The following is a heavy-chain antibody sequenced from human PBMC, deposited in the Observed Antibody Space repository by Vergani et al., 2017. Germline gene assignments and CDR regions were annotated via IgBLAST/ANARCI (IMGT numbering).Heavy chain of an antibody. V-gene: IGHV3-23*01. CDR2: ISSGGGDI. J-gene: IGHJ1*01. CDR1: GFTFDTYT. Sequence: EVQLLESGGGLVQPGGSRRLSCAGAGFTFDTYTMAYVRQAPGQGLEWVATISSGGGDIFYADSVKGSFTISRDNSKNTLFLQMNSLKDEDTAVYYCTTAWGLYYLHGEYFQYWGRGTLVSVSS. CDR3: TTAWGLYYLHGEYFQY. D-gene: IGHD3-10*01.